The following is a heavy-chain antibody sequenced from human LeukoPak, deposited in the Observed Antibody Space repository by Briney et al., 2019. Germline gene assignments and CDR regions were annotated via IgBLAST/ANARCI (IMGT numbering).Heavy chain of an antibody. CDR2: ISYDGSNK. CDR3: ARESRRHIDY. CDR1: GFTFSSYA. D-gene: IGHD2-21*01. V-gene: IGHV3-30-3*01. J-gene: IGHJ4*02. Sequence: GXSLRLSCAASGFTFSSYAMHWVRQAPGKGLEWVAVISYDGSNKYYADSVKGRFTISRDNSKNTLYLQMNSLRAEDTAVYYCARESRRHIDYWGQGTLVTVSS.